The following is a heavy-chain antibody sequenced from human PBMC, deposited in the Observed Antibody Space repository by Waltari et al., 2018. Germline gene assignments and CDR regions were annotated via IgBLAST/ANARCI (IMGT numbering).Heavy chain of an antibody. Sequence: EVQLVESGGGLVQPGGSLRLSCAASGFTFSSYWMSWVRQAPGKGLEWVANIKQDGSEKYYVDSVKGRFTISRDNAKNSLYLQMNSLRAEDTAVYYCARMYSSGWYGGAFDYWGQGTLVTVSS. CDR2: IKQDGSEK. CDR3: ARMYSSGWYGGAFDY. J-gene: IGHJ4*02. CDR1: GFTFSSYW. D-gene: IGHD6-19*01. V-gene: IGHV3-7*01.